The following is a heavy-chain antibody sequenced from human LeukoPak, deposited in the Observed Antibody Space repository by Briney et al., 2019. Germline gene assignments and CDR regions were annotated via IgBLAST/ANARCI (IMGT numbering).Heavy chain of an antibody. V-gene: IGHV4-59*01. D-gene: IGHD3-10*01. Sequence: SETLSLTCTVSGGSISSYYWSWLRQPPGKGLEWIVYIYYSGSTNYNPSLKSRVTISVDTSKNQFSLKLSSVTAADTAVYYCARVGAKYYYGSEPHWFDPWGQGTLVTVSS. CDR3: ARVGAKYYYGSEPHWFDP. CDR1: GGSISSYY. J-gene: IGHJ5*02. CDR2: IYYSGST.